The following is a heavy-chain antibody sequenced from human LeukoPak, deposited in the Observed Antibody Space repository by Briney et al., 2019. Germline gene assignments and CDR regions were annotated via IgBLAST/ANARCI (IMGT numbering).Heavy chain of an antibody. Sequence: TGGSLRLSCAATGFTFSSHWMHCVRQAPGKGLVWVSRINSDGSTTYYADSVKGRFTISRDNAKNTLYLQMNSLRAEDTAVYYCARVTETKRNPLDYWGQGTLVTVSS. D-gene: IGHD1-14*01. V-gene: IGHV3-74*01. J-gene: IGHJ4*02. CDR3: ARVTETKRNPLDY. CDR1: GFTFSSHW. CDR2: INSDGSTT.